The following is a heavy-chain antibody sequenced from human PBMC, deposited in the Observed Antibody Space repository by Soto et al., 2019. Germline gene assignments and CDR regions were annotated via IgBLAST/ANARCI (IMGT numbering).Heavy chain of an antibody. CDR1: GFTFSSYA. CDR3: AKDRGGGYFVPFDY. J-gene: IGHJ4*01. V-gene: IGHV3-23*01. CDR2: ITGNTGKT. D-gene: IGHD3-22*01. Sequence: DVQLLESGGGLVQPGGSLILSCAASGFTFSSYAMNWVRQAPGKGLEWISSITGNTGKTDYADSVKGRFTVTRDNVKNTLNLEMNSLRVEDTATYYCAKDRGGGYFVPFDYWGQGARVTVSS.